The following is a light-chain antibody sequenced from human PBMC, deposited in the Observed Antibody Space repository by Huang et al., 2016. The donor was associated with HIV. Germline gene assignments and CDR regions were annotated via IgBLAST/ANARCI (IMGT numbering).Light chain of an antibody. CDR2: GAS. CDR1: QSVSSAY. V-gene: IGKV3-20*01. J-gene: IGKJ2*01. Sequence: EIVLAQSPGTLSLSLGERATLSCRASQSVSSAYLAWYQQKPGQAPRLLIYGASGRATGIPDRFSGSGSGTDFTLTISRLEPEDSAVYYCQQYGSSPYTFGQGTKLEIK. CDR3: QQYGSSPYT.